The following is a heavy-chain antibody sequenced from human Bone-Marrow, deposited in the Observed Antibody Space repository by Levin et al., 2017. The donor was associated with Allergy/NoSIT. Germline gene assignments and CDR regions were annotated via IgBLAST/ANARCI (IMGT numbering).Heavy chain of an antibody. V-gene: IGHV3-49*03. D-gene: IGHD2-15*01. Sequence: GESLKISCTASGFTFADYTMSWFRQAPGQGLQWVGFIRSKAHGGTTEYAASVKGRFTISRDDSKSIAYLQMNSLKTEDTGVYYCTTPIVVVVAATRDYWGQGTLVTVSS. J-gene: IGHJ4*02. CDR1: GFTFADYT. CDR2: IRSKAHGGTT. CDR3: TTPIVVVVAATRDY.